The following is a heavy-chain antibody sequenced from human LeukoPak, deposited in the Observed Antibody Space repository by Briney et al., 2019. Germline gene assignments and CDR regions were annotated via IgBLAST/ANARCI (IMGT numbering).Heavy chain of an antibody. CDR2: IKQDGSEK. CDR3: ARVRDGYKPPKLSSYYYMDV. J-gene: IGHJ6*03. CDR1: GFIIISYR. V-gene: IGHV3-7*01. D-gene: IGHD5-24*01. Sequence: GGSLRLSCAASGFIIISYRMSWVRQAPGKGLEWVANIKQDGSEKYYVDSVKGRFTISRDNAKNSLYLQISSLRAEDTAVYYCARVRDGYKPPKLSSYYYMDVWGKGTTVTISS.